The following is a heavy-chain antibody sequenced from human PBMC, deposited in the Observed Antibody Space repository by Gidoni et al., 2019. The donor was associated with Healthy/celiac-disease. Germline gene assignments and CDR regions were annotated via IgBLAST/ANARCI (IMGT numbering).Heavy chain of an antibody. CDR1: GGTFSSYA. V-gene: IGHV1-69*04. D-gene: IGHD3-22*01. CDR2: IIPILGIA. J-gene: IGHJ3*02. CDR3: ARTVYDSSGYDPDAFDI. Sequence: QVQLVQSGAEVKKPGSSVKVSCKASGGTFSSYAISWVRQAPVQGLEWMGRIIPILGIANYAQKFQGRVTITADKSTSTAYMELSSLRSEDTAVYYCARTVYDSSGYDPDAFDIWGQGTMVTVSS.